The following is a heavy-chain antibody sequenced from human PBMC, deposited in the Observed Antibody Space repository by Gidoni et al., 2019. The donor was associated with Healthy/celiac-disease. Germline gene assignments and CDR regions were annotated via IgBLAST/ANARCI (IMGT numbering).Heavy chain of an antibody. J-gene: IGHJ4*02. CDR3: ARSDDFWSGYYYFDY. CDR2: IYPGDSDT. Sequence: EVQLVQSGAEVKKPGESLKISCKGSGYSFPSYWIGWVRQMPGKGLEWMGIIYPGDSDTRYSPSFQGQVTISADKSISTAYLQWSSLKASDTAMYYCARSDDFWSGYYYFDYWGQGTLVTVSS. CDR1: GYSFPSYW. V-gene: IGHV5-51*01. D-gene: IGHD3-3*01.